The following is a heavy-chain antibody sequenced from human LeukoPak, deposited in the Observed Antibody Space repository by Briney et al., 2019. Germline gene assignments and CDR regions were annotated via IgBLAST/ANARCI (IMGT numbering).Heavy chain of an antibody. CDR3: AGRNSSEDY. Sequence: GGSLRLSCAASGFTFSSYWMSWVRQAPGKGLEWVAVISYDGSNKYYADSVRGRFTISRDNSKNTLYLQMNSLRAEDTAVYYCAGRNSSEDYWGQGTLVTVSS. J-gene: IGHJ4*02. CDR1: GFTFSSYW. D-gene: IGHD6-25*01. V-gene: IGHV3-30*03. CDR2: ISYDGSNK.